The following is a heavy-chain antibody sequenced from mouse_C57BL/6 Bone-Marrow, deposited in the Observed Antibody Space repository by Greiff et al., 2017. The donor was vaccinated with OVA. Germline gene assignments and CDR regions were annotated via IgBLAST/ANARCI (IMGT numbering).Heavy chain of an antibody. Sequence: QVQLQQPGAELVKPGASVKMSCKASGYTFTSYWITWVKQRPGQGLEWIGDIYPGSGSTNYNEKFKSKATLTVDTSSSTAYMQLSSLTSEDAAVYYCARDTTVVPWYFDVWGTGTTVTVSS. CDR3: ARDTTVVPWYFDV. V-gene: IGHV1-55*01. CDR2: IYPGSGST. J-gene: IGHJ1*03. D-gene: IGHD1-1*01. CDR1: GYTFTSYW.